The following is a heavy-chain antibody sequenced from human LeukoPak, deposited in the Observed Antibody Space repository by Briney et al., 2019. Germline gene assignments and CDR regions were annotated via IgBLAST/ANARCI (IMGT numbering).Heavy chain of an antibody. D-gene: IGHD3-3*01. V-gene: IGHV4-59*01. Sequence: SETLSLTCTVSVGSISSYYWSWIRQPPGKGLEWIGYIYYSGSTNYNPSLKSRVTISVDTSKNQFSLKLSSVTAADTAVYYYARAGYYDFWSGSDSLNAFDIWGQGTMVTVSS. CDR1: VGSISSYY. J-gene: IGHJ3*02. CDR2: IYYSGST. CDR3: ARAGYYDFWSGSDSLNAFDI.